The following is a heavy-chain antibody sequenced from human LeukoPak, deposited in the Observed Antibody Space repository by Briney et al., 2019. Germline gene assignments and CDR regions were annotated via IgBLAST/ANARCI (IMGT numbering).Heavy chain of an antibody. Sequence: ASVNVSCKVSGYTLTELSMHWVRQAPVNWLGRMGGFDPEDGETIYAQKFQGRVTMTEDTSTDTAYMELSSLRSEDTAVYYCATIRGWPFFDYWGQGTLVTVSS. D-gene: IGHD6-19*01. CDR3: ATIRGWPFFDY. J-gene: IGHJ4*02. V-gene: IGHV1-24*01. CDR1: GYTLTELS. CDR2: FDPEDGET.